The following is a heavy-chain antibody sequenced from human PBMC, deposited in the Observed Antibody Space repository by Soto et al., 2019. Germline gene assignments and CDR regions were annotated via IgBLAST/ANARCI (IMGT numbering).Heavy chain of an antibody. V-gene: IGHV3-23*01. CDR2: ISGSGVST. CDR3: AKDLRPAVAGVIYYYYYGMDV. Sequence: PGGSLRLSCAASGFTLSSYAMSWVRQAPGKGLEWVSAISGSGVSTYYADSVKGRFTISRDNSKNTLYLQMNSLRAEDTAVYYCAKDLRPAVAGVIYYYYYGMDVWGQGTTVTVSS. J-gene: IGHJ6*02. D-gene: IGHD6-19*01. CDR1: GFTLSSYA.